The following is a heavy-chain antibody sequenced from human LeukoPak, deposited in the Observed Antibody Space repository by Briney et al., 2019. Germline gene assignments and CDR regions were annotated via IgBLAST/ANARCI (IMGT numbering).Heavy chain of an antibody. V-gene: IGHV4-39*01. J-gene: IGHJ4*02. CDR1: GGSISGYF. D-gene: IGHD5-18*01. Sequence: SETLSLTCTVSGGSISGYFWSWIRQPPGKGLEWIGSIYYSGSTYYNPSLKSRVTISVDTSKNQFSLKLNSVTAADTAVYYCARPNTAMVTGIDYWGQGTLVTVSS. CDR3: ARPNTAMVTGIDY. CDR2: IYYSGST.